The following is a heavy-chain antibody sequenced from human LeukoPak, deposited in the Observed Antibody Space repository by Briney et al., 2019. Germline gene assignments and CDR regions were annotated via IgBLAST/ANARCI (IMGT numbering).Heavy chain of an antibody. CDR1: GYTFTSYY. CDR3: AREDMFYDYVSGTYPYFDF. D-gene: IGHD3-16*02. CDR2: INPSGGST. V-gene: IGHV1-46*01. J-gene: IGHJ4*02. Sequence: ASVKVSCKASGYTFTSYYMHWVRQAPGQGLEWMGIINPSGGSTSYAQKFQGRVTMTRDTSTSTVYMELSSLRSEDSAVYYCAREDMFYDYVSGTYPYFDFWGQGTLVTVSS.